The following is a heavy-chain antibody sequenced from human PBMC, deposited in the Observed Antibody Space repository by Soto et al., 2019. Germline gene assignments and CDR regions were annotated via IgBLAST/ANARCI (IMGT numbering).Heavy chain of an antibody. CDR1: GYTLTELS. J-gene: IGHJ6*02. Sequence: QVQLVQSGAEVKKPGASVKVSCKVSGYTLTELSMHWVRQAPGKGLEWMGGFDPEDGETIYAQKFQGRVTITEDKSKDTAHLELSSLRSEEPAVYYCATVPWLYGSGSRSSPPHYYYGMDVWGQGTTVTVSS. D-gene: IGHD3-10*01. CDR3: ATVPWLYGSGSRSSPPHYYYGMDV. V-gene: IGHV1-24*01. CDR2: FDPEDGET.